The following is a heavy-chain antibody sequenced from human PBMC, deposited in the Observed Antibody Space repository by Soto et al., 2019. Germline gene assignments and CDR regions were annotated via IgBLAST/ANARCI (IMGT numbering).Heavy chain of an antibody. V-gene: IGHV2-70*04. J-gene: IGHJ5*02. CDR1: GFSLRTSGVL. Sequence: ESGPTLVNPTQTLTLTCTFSGFSLRTSGVLVSWLRQPPGKALELLARIDWGDDKFYSTSLKTMLTISKDTSKNQVVLTITNVDPVDKATYYCVRIQRSSGWNNSVDPWGQGNQVTVSS. CDR3: VRIQRSSGWNNSVDP. D-gene: IGHD6-19*01. CDR2: IDWGDDK.